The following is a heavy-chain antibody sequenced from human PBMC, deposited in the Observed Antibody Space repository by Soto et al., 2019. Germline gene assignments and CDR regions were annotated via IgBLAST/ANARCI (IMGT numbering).Heavy chain of an antibody. CDR1: GGTFSSYA. CDR2: IIPIFGTA. D-gene: IGHD3-9*01. CDR3: ASSEPQGVLTGERWFAL. J-gene: IGHJ5*02. V-gene: IGHV1-69*13. Sequence: GASVKVSCKGSGGTFSSYAISWVRQAPGQGLEWMGGIIPIFGTANYAQKFQGRVTITADESTSTAYMELSSLRSEDTAGDYCASSEPQGVLTGERWFALCGQGPLVTVSS.